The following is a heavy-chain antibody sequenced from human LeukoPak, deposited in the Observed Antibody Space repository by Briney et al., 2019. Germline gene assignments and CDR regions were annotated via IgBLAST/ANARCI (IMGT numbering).Heavy chain of an antibody. J-gene: IGHJ4*02. CDR3: AKDPKEVAGTAYYFDC. CDR1: GFTFSSYG. CDR2: ISYDGSNK. V-gene: IGHV3-30*18. D-gene: IGHD6-19*01. Sequence: PGGSLRLSCAASGFTFSSYGMHWVRQAPGKGLEWVAVISYDGSNKYYADSVKGRFTISRDNSKNTLYLQMNSLRAEDTAVYYCAKDPKEVAGTAYYFDCWGQGTLVTVSS.